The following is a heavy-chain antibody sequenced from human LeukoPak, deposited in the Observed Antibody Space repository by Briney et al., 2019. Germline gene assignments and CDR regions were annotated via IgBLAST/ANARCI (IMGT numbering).Heavy chain of an antibody. CDR3: AGSSYTSSWYPDY. V-gene: IGHV3-21*01. D-gene: IGHD6-13*01. CDR1: GFTFHTYT. CDR2: ISSSSSYI. J-gene: IGHJ4*02. Sequence: GSLRLSCAASGFTFHTYTMNWVRQAPGKGLEWVSSISSSSSYIYYADSVKGRFTISRDNAKDSLYLQMNSLRAEDTAVYYCAGSSYTSSWYPDYWGQGTLVTVSS.